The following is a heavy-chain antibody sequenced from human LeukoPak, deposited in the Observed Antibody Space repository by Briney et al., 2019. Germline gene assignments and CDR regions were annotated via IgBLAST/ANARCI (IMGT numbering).Heavy chain of an antibody. CDR2: ISGSGGST. V-gene: IGHV3-23*01. D-gene: IGHD1-26*01. J-gene: IGHJ4*02. CDR3: AKDFGPRGVGATPQY. Sequence: GGSLRLSCAASGFTFSSYAMSWVRQAPGKGLEWVSAISGSGGSTYYADSVKGRFTISRDNSKNTLYLQMNRLRTEDTGFYYCAKDFGPRGVGATPQYWGQGTVVIVSS. CDR1: GFTFSSYA.